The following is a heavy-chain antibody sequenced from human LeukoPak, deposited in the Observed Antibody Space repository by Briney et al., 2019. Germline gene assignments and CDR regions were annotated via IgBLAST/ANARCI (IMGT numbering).Heavy chain of an antibody. CDR3: ARGYGSGSYYDYYYGMDV. J-gene: IGHJ6*02. CDR1: GFTFSSYA. V-gene: IGHV3-23*01. D-gene: IGHD3-10*01. Sequence: GGSLRLSCAASGFTFSSYAMSWVRQAPGKGLEWVSAISGSGGSTYYADSVKGRFTISRDNSKNTLYLQMNSLRAEDTAVYYCARGYGSGSYYDYYYGMDVWGQGTTVTVSS. CDR2: ISGSGGST.